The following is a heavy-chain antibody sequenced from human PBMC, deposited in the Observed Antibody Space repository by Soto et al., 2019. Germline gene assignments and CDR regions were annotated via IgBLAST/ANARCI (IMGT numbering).Heavy chain of an antibody. Sequence: AGSLRLSCSGFGFSINTYWMNWIRQTPGKGQERVANINPEGNANTYVDPVQSRLFVSTDNTTNSLDLQMTSLRVADSAIYFCAACDISTIWGQGILVTVSS. CDR1: GFSINTYW. CDR3: AACDISTI. D-gene: IGHD5-12*01. CDR2: INPEGNAN. V-gene: IGHV3-7*01. J-gene: IGHJ4*02.